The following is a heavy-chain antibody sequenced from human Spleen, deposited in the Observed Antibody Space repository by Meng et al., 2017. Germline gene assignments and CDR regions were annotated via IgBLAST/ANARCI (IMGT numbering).Heavy chain of an antibody. CDR1: GGSFSDYY. V-gene: IGHV4-34*01. CDR2: INHSGST. CDR3: ARGPTTMAHDFDY. Sequence: HVQLQQWGGRLLKPSETLSLTCVVSGGSFSDYYWSWIRQPPGKGLEWIGEINHSGSTNYNPSLESRATISVDTSQNNLSLKLSSVTAADSAVYYCARGPTTMAHDFDYWGQGTLVTVSS. J-gene: IGHJ4*02. D-gene: IGHD4-11*01.